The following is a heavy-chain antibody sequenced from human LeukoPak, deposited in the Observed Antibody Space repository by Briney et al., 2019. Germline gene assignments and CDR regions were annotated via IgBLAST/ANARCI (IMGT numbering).Heavy chain of an antibody. Sequence: SETLSLTCAVYGGSFSGYYWSWIRQPPGKGLEWLGEINHSGSTNYNPSLKSRVTISVDTSKNQFSLKLSSVTAADTAVYYCARNPEMATTAFGYWGQGTLVTVSS. CDR3: ARNPEMATTAFGY. CDR1: GGSFSGYY. D-gene: IGHD5-24*01. CDR2: INHSGST. J-gene: IGHJ4*02. V-gene: IGHV4-34*01.